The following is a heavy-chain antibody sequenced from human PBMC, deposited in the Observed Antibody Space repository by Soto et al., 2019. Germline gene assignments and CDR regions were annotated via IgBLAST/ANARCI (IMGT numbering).Heavy chain of an antibody. CDR2: IDSSGTVT. D-gene: IGHD3-22*01. V-gene: IGHV3-23*05. CDR1: GFPFGSYA. CDR3: AKVALTTANFDY. J-gene: IGHJ4*02. Sequence: GGPLSLSWASYGFPFGSYAMNWVRPAPGEGLEWVSAIDSSGTVTYYADSVKGRSTISRDKSENTLFLQMSSLRAEDTAVYYCAKVALTTANFDYWGQGALVTVSS.